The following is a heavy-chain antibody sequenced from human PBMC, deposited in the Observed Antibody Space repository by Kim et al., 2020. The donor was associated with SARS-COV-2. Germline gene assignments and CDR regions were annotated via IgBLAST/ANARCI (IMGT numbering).Heavy chain of an antibody. CDR3: ARDGGVHSYGYFYYYGMDV. Sequence: SETLSLTCTVSGGSISSYYWSWIRQPPGKGLEWIGYIYYSGSTNYNPSLKSRVTISVDTSKNQFSLKLSSVTAADTAVYYCARDGGVHSYGYFYYYGMDVWGQGTTVTVSS. V-gene: IGHV4-59*01. CDR1: GGSISSYY. CDR2: IYYSGST. D-gene: IGHD5-18*01. J-gene: IGHJ6*02.